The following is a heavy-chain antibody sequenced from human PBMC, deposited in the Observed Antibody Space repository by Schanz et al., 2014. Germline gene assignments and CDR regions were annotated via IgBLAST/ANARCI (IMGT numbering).Heavy chain of an antibody. V-gene: IGHV3-23*01. J-gene: IGHJ4*02. CDR3: ARDSGSSSWWPSAY. D-gene: IGHD6-13*01. CDR1: GFTFSSYA. Sequence: EVQLLESGGGLVQPGGSLRLSCAASGFTFSSYAMSWVRQAPGQGLEWVSAISGSGGSTYYADSVKGRFTISRDNAKNSLHLQLNRLRAEDTAIYYCARDSGSSSWWPSAYWGQGTLVTVSS. CDR2: ISGSGGST.